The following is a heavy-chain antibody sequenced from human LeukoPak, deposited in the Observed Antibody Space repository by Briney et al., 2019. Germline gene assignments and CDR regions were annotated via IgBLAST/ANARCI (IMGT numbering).Heavy chain of an antibody. Sequence: SETLSLTCTVSGGSIRSSSYYWDWIRQPPGKGLEWIGSIYYSGSTYYNSSLKSRVSISVDTSKNQFSLKVSSVTAADTAVYYCARRETSVHYSNYFDYWGQGTLVTVSS. V-gene: IGHV4-39*01. D-gene: IGHD3-22*01. CDR3: ARRETSVHYSNYFDY. CDR1: GGSIRSSSYY. CDR2: IYYSGST. J-gene: IGHJ4*02.